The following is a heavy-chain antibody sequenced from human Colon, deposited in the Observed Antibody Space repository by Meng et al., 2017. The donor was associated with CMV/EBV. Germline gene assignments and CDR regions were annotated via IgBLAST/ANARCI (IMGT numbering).Heavy chain of an antibody. CDR3: ARGVGTTKNIWFDP. J-gene: IGHJ5*02. CDR1: GFTFDNYA. CDR2: ISGSGGST. Sequence: GGSLRLSCATSGFTFDNYAMSWVRQAPGKGLEWVSSISGSGGSTYYADSVKGRFTFSRDNSKNTLFLQMTTLRAEDTAVYYCARGVGTTKNIWFDPWGQGTLVTVSS. V-gene: IGHV3-23*01. D-gene: IGHD1-26*01.